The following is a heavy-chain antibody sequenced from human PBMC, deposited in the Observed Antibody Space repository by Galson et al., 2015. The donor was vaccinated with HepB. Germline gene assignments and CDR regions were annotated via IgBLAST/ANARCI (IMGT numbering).Heavy chain of an antibody. CDR1: GYSFTGYY. CDR2: ISPYSGGT. Sequence: SVKVSCKASGYSFTGYYIHWVRQAPGQGLEWMGRISPYSGGTKYAQKIQGRVTMTRVTSISTVYMELSSLRSEDTAVYYCARDPIREGDYYFDYWGQGTLVTVSS. CDR3: ARDPIREGDYYFDY. J-gene: IGHJ4*02. D-gene: IGHD2-21*01. V-gene: IGHV1-2*06.